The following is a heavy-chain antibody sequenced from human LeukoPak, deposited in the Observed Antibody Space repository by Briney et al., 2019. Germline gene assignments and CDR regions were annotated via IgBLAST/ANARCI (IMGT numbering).Heavy chain of an antibody. CDR3: ARDDYPTHPGVY. Sequence: ASVKVSCKASGYTFTSYGISWVRQAPGQGLEWMGWISAYNGNTDYAQKLQGRVTMTTDTSTSTAYMELRSLRSDDTAVYYCARDDYPTHPGVYWGQGTLVTVSS. J-gene: IGHJ4*02. CDR1: GYTFTSYG. CDR2: ISAYNGNT. D-gene: IGHD4-11*01. V-gene: IGHV1-18*04.